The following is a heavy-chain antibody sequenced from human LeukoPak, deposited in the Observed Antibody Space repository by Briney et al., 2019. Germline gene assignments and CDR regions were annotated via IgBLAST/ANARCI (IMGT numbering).Heavy chain of an antibody. Sequence: GGSLRLSCAASGFTFSSYAMSWVRQAPGEGLEWVSGITGGGGSTYYADSVKGRFTISRDNSKNTLYLQMNSLRAEDTAVYYCAKGGRFEPFDCWGQGTLVTVSS. V-gene: IGHV3-23*01. CDR2: ITGGGGST. CDR1: GFTFSSYA. D-gene: IGHD3-16*01. J-gene: IGHJ4*02. CDR3: AKGGRFEPFDC.